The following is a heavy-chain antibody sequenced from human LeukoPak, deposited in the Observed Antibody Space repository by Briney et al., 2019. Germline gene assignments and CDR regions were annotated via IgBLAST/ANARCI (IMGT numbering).Heavy chain of an antibody. D-gene: IGHD2-2*01. CDR2: INHSGIT. Sequence: PSEILSLTCDVSSYSITSSYSSTSSYYWGWIRQPPGKGLEWIGSINHSGITFYNPSLKSRVTISVDTPKNQFSLKLTSVTAADTAFYYCARDVPSGHFDYWGQGALVTVSS. V-gene: IGHV4-38-2*02. CDR1: SYSITSSYSSTSSYY. J-gene: IGHJ4*02. CDR3: ARDVPSGHFDY.